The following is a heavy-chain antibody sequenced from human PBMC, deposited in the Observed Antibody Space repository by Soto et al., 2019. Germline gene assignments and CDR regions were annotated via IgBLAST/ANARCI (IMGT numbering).Heavy chain of an antibody. CDR3: AREGQAPYYYYGMDV. CDR1: GYTFTNYG. CDR2: ISGYNGNT. V-gene: IGHV1-18*01. Sequence: KVSCKASGYTFTNYGFSWVRQAPGQGLEWMGWISGYNGNTKYAEKFQGRVTMTTDTSTSTAHMELRSLRSDDTAVYYCAREGQAPYYYYGMDVWGQGTAVTVSS. J-gene: IGHJ6*02.